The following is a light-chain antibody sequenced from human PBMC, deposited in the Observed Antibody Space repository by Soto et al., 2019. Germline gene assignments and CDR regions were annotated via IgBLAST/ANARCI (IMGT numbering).Light chain of an antibody. J-gene: IGLJ3*02. CDR3: SSYTSSSPGV. V-gene: IGLV2-14*01. CDR1: SSDVGNYNY. Sequence: QSALTQPASVSGSPGQSITISCTGTSSDVGNYNYVSWYQQHPGKAPKLMIYEVSNRPSGVANRFSGSKSGNTASLTISGLQSEDEADYYCSSYTSSSPGVFGGGTQLTVL. CDR2: EVS.